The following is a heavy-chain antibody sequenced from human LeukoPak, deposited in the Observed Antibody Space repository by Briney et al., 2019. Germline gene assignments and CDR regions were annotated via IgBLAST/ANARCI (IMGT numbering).Heavy chain of an antibody. J-gene: IGHJ4*02. V-gene: IGHV3-23*01. D-gene: IGHD3-10*01. Sequence: PGGSLRLSCAASGFTFGRHAMTWVRQAPGQGLEWISGISASGETTHHADSVKGRFTISRDNSKNTLYLQMNSLRAEDTAVYYCAKMPPSRYGSGAYFDYWGQGTLVTVSS. CDR3: AKMPPSRYGSGAYFDY. CDR2: ISASGETT. CDR1: GFTFGRHA.